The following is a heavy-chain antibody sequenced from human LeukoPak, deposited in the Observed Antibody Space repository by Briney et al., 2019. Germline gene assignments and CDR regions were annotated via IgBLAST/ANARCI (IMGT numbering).Heavy chain of an antibody. V-gene: IGHV3-23*01. CDR2: IRGSGGST. CDR1: GFTFSNYA. D-gene: IGHD3-9*01. Sequence: PGGSLRLSCAASGFTFSNYAMSWVRQAPGKGLEWVSAIRGSGGSTYYADSGKGRFTISRDNSKNTLYLQMNSLRAEDTAVYYCARADILTGYQDDYWGQGTLVTVSS. J-gene: IGHJ4*02. CDR3: ARADILTGYQDDY.